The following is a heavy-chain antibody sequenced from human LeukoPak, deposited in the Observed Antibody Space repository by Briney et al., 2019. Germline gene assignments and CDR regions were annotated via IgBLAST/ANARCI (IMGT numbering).Heavy chain of an antibody. Sequence: PSETLSLTCTVSGGPISSYYWSWIRQPPGKGLEWIGYIYYSGSTNYNPSLKSRVTISVDTSKNQFSLKLSSVTAADTAVYYCASTYCSSTSCYAKFDYWGQGTLVTVSS. J-gene: IGHJ4*02. CDR3: ASTYCSSTSCYAKFDY. CDR1: GGPISSYY. D-gene: IGHD2-2*01. CDR2: IYYSGST. V-gene: IGHV4-59*08.